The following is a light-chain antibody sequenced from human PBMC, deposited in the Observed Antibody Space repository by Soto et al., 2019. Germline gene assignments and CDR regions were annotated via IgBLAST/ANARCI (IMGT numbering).Light chain of an antibody. J-gene: IGKJ4*01. CDR1: QSVSSY. CDR2: DAS. V-gene: IGKV3-11*01. CDR3: QLRSFT. Sequence: EIVLTQSPATLSLSPGERATLSCRASQSVSSYLAWYQLKPGQAPRLLIYDASTRPTGIPARFSGSGSGPDFTLTISSLEPEDFAVYCCQLRSFTFGGGTKVEIK.